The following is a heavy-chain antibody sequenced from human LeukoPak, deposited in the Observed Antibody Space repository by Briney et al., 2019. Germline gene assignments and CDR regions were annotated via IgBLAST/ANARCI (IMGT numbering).Heavy chain of an antibody. CDR3: ARDNYGGYAFDI. D-gene: IGHD4/OR15-4a*01. Sequence: PGGSLRLPCAASGFTFSSYSMNWVRQAPGKGLEWVSSISSSGTYIYYADSVKGRFTISRDTAKNSLYLQMNSLRAEDTAVYYCARDNYGGYAFDIWGQGTMVTVSS. V-gene: IGHV3-21*01. CDR2: ISSSGTYI. J-gene: IGHJ3*02. CDR1: GFTFSSYS.